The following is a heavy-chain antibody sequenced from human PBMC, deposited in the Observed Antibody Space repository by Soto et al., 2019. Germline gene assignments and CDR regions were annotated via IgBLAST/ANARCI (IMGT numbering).Heavy chain of an antibody. CDR3: ASRNKGFYYGMNV. CDR2: FVYIGST. Sequence: SETLSLTCNVSGDSISSYYWTWIRQPPGKGLEWIGLFVYIGSTSYNPSLKSRVTISLDRSKNQFSLKLTSVTVADTAVYYCASRNKGFYYGMNVWGQGTAVTVSS. J-gene: IGHJ6*02. D-gene: IGHD2-21*01. CDR1: GDSISSYY. V-gene: IGHV4-59*01.